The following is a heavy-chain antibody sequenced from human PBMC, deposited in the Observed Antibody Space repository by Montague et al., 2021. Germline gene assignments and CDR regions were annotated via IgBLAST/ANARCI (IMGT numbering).Heavy chain of an antibody. D-gene: IGHD1-14*01. CDR2: INHSGST. V-gene: IGHV4-34*01. CDR3: ARARAEWAAFDS. Sequence: SETLSLTCAVYGGSFSGYYWTRIRQPPGKGLEWIGEINHSGSTNDNPSLKSRLTISVDTSKNQFSLNLSSVTAADTAVYYCARARAEWAAFDSWGQGTMVTVSS. CDR1: GGSFSGYY. J-gene: IGHJ3*02.